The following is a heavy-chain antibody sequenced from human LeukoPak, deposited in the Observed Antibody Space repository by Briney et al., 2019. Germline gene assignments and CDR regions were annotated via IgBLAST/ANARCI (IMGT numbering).Heavy chain of an antibody. CDR3: ARAYYDILTGYKSTYFDY. V-gene: IGHV4-34*01. CDR1: GGSFSGYY. Sequence: PSETLSLTCAVYGGSFSGYYWSWIRQPPGKGLEWIGEINHSGSTNYNPSLKSRVTISVDTSKNQFSLKLSSVTAADTAVYYCARAYYDILTGYKSTYFDYWGQGTLVTVSS. D-gene: IGHD3-9*01. J-gene: IGHJ4*02. CDR2: INHSGST.